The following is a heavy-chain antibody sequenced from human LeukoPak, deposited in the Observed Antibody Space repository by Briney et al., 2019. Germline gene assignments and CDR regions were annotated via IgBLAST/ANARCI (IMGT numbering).Heavy chain of an antibody. J-gene: IGHJ6*02. V-gene: IGHV1-18*01. CDR3: ARDLDIVVVAAAVRHYGLDV. CDR1: GYTFTNYG. Sequence: ASVKVSCKASGYTFTNYGLSWARQAPGRGLEWMGWISPYNGNTYYAQKLQGRVTMTTDTSTTTAYMELRSLRSDDTAVYYCARDLDIVVVAAAVRHYGLDVWGQGTTVTVSS. CDR2: ISPYNGNT. D-gene: IGHD2-2*02.